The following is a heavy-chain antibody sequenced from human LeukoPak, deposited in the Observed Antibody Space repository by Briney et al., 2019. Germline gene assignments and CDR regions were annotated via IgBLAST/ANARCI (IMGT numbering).Heavy chain of an antibody. J-gene: IGHJ6*02. CDR1: GFTFSSYS. V-gene: IGHV3-21*01. CDR2: ISSSSSYI. CDR3: ARDPLIGYYGMDV. D-gene: IGHD3-22*01. Sequence: AGGSLRLSCAASGFTFSSYSMNWVRQAPGNGLEWVSSISSSSSYIYYADSVKGRFTISRDNAKNSLYLQMNSLRAEDTAVYYCARDPLIGYYGMDVWGQGTTVTVSS.